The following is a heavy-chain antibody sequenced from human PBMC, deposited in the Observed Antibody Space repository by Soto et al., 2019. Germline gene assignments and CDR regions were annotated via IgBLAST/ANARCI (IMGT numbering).Heavy chain of an antibody. Sequence: QVQLVESGGGLVKPGGSLRLSCAASGFTFSDYYMSWIRQAPGKGLEWVSYISSSGSTIYYADSVKGRFTISRDNAKKSLYLQMNSLRAEDTAVYYCARYCTSGVCYPDCGMDVWGQGTTVTVSS. V-gene: IGHV3-11*01. D-gene: IGHD2-8*01. CDR1: GFTFSDYY. J-gene: IGHJ6*01. CDR2: ISSSGSTI. CDR3: ARYCTSGVCYPDCGMDV.